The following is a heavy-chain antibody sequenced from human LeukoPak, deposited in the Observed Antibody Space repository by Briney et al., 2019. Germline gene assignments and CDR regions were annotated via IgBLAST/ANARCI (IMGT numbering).Heavy chain of an antibody. CDR3: ARLVRRLMFDY. J-gene: IGHJ4*02. CDR1: GGSINSDDYY. V-gene: IGHV4-61*02. Sequence: PSQTLPLTCTVSGGSINSDDYYWSWLPQPAGKPLEWIGRIYTSGITIYKSSLERRVTISIDTSKNRFSLKLNSVTASDTAVYYCARLVRRLMFDYWGQGTQVTVSS. D-gene: IGHD2-21*02. CDR2: IYTSGIT.